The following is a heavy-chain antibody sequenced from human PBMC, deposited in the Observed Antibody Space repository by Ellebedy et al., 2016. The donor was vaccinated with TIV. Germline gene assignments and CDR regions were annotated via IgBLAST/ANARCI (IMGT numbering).Heavy chain of an antibody. J-gene: IGHJ4*02. CDR1: GITFTSYP. D-gene: IGHD4-23*01. Sequence: GESLKISCVVSGITFTSYPMHWVRQAPGKGLEWVTVISNDGSNKYYADSVKGRFTISRDNSKNTLYLQMNSLRTEDTAVYFCASGDYDGHRNYFDYWGQGTLVTVSS. CDR3: ASGDYDGHRNYFDY. V-gene: IGHV3-30*04. CDR2: ISNDGSNK.